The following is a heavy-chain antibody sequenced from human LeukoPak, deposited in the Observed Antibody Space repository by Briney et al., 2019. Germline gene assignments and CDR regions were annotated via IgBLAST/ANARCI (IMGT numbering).Heavy chain of an antibody. CDR1: GYTFTGYY. CDR3: ASNVEMATITGNAFDI. J-gene: IGHJ3*02. V-gene: IGHV1-2*02. Sequence: ASVKVSCKASGYTFTGYYMHWVRQAPGQGLEWMGWINPNSGGTDYAQKFQGRVTMTRDTSISTAYMELSRLRSDDTAVYYCASNVEMATITGNAFDIWGQGTMVTVSS. CDR2: INPNSGGT. D-gene: IGHD5-24*01.